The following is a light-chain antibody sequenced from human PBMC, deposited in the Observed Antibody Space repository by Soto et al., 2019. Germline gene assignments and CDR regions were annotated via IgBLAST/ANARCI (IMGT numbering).Light chain of an antibody. J-gene: IGKJ4*01. V-gene: IGKV3-11*01. CDR1: QSVSSY. Sequence: EILLTQSPATPSFFPGGRDTPSSRASQSVSSYLAWYQQKPGQAPRPLIYDASNRATGIPARFSGSGSGTDFTLTISSLEPEDFAVYYCQQRSNWLFTFGGGTKVDIK. CDR3: QQRSNWLFT. CDR2: DAS.